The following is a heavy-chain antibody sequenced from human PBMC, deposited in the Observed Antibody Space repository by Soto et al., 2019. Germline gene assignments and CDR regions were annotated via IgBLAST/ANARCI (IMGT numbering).Heavy chain of an antibody. V-gene: IGHV4-31*02. CDR1: SGGYY. J-gene: IGHJ6*02. D-gene: IGHD4-4*01. CDR2: IYYSGST. CDR3: ARRREIHSKGNYGMDV. Sequence: SGGYYWSWIRQHPGKCLEWIGYIYYSGSTYYNPSLKSRVTISVDTSKNQFSLKLSSVTAADTAVYYCARRREIHSKGNYGMDVWGQGTTVTVSS.